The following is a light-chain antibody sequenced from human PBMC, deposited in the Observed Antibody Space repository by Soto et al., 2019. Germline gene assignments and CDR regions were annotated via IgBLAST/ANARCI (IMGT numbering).Light chain of an antibody. CDR3: QQYTDSPLT. CDR2: GAS. Sequence: EIVSTQSPGTLSLSPGERATLFCRASQSVSSSYLAWYQQKPGQAPRLLISGASSRATDIPDRFSGSGSGTDFTLTISRLEPEDFAVYYCQQYTDSPLTFGPGTKVDL. V-gene: IGKV3-20*01. CDR1: QSVSSSY. J-gene: IGKJ3*01.